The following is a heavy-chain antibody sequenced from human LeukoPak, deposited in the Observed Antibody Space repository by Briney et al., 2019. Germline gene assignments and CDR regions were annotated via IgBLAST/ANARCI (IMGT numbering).Heavy chain of an antibody. CDR1: GLPIADFA. CDR3: AKESGEFDY. V-gene: IGHV3-43*02. CDR2: LSGGGVST. Sequence: PGGSLRLSCVASGLPIADFAMHWVRQAPGKGLEWVSLLSGGGVSTFYADSVKGRFSISRDNSKHSLYLEMNSLRTEDAAMYYCAKESGEFDYWGQGTLVAVSS. J-gene: IGHJ4*02.